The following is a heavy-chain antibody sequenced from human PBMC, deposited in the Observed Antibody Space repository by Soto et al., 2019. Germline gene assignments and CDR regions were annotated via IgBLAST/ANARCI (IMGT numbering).Heavy chain of an antibody. Sequence: EVQLVESGGGLVQPGGSLRLSCAASGFTFSSYSMNWVRQAPGKGLEWVSYISSSSSTIYYADSVKGRFTISRDNAKNSLYLQMNSRRAEDTAVYYCARERGRGYCSGGSCYGTNWFDPWGQGTLVTVSS. V-gene: IGHV3-48*01. J-gene: IGHJ5*02. D-gene: IGHD2-15*01. CDR2: ISSSSSTI. CDR1: GFTFSSYS. CDR3: ARERGRGYCSGGSCYGTNWFDP.